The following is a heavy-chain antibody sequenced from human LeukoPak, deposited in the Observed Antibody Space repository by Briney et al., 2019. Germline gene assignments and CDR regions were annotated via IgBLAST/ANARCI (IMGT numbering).Heavy chain of an antibody. Sequence: PGGSLRLSCAASGFTSSSYGMYWVRQAPDKGLKWVAFTRSNADNKYYPDSVRGRFTISRDNPKNTLYLQMNSLRAEDTAVYYCAKELLHYDSRGYFQHWGQGTLVTVSS. CDR3: AKELLHYDSRGYFQH. CDR2: TRSNADNK. V-gene: IGHV3-30*02. J-gene: IGHJ1*01. D-gene: IGHD3-3*01. CDR1: GFTSSSYG.